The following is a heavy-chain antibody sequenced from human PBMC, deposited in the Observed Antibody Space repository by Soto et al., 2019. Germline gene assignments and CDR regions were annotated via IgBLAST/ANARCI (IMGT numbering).Heavy chain of an antibody. V-gene: IGHV1-18*01. CDR2: VNIYDGNT. Sequence: QVQLVQSGPEVKKPGASVKVSCKASDFSFTSDHISWVRQAPGQSPEWMGWVNIYDGNTNYAPKLRGRVTMTTDTSTSTAYMELRSLTSDDTAVYYCASADYGEYDSWGQGTLVTVSS. CDR1: DFSFTSDH. J-gene: IGHJ5*01. CDR3: ASADYGEYDS. D-gene: IGHD4-17*01.